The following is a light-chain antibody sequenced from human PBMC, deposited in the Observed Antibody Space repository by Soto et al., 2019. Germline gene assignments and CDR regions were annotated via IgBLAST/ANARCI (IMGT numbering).Light chain of an antibody. V-gene: IGLV2-8*01. CDR3: SSYAGSNNYVV. Sequence: QSALTQPPSASGSPGQSVTISFTGTSSDVGGYDRVSWYQQHPGKVPKLMIYEVSKRPSGVPDRFSASKSGNTASLTVSGLQTEDEADYYCSSYAGSNNYVVFGGGTKLTVL. CDR2: EVS. J-gene: IGLJ2*01. CDR1: SSDVGGYDR.